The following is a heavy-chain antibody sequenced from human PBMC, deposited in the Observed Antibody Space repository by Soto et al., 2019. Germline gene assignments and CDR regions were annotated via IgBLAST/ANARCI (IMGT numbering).Heavy chain of an antibody. CDR1: GGSISSSNW. Sequence: QVQLQESGPGLVKPSGTLSLTCAVSGGSISSSNWWSWVRQPPGKVLEWIGEGSHSGSTNYNPSLYRRVTLSVDKSKFLSSLRLSSGTAADTAVYYCARAPTSAPEVVGVAAPDYYGMDVWGQGTTVTVSS. J-gene: IGHJ6*02. CDR2: GSHSGST. D-gene: IGHD2-15*01. CDR3: ARAPTSAPEVVGVAAPDYYGMDV. V-gene: IGHV4-4*02.